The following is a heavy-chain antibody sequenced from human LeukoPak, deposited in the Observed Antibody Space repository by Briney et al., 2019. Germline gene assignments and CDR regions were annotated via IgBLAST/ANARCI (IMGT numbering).Heavy chain of an antibody. CDR1: GVSISSYY. Sequence: SETLSLTCTVSGVSISSYYWSWIRQPPGKGLEWIGSIYYSGSTYYNPSLKSRVTISVDTSKNQFSLKLSSVTAADTAVYYCARDVLVFYSPFRYPDYWGQGTLVTVSS. CDR2: IYYSGST. D-gene: IGHD2-21*01. V-gene: IGHV4-59*12. J-gene: IGHJ4*02. CDR3: ARDVLVFYSPFRYPDY.